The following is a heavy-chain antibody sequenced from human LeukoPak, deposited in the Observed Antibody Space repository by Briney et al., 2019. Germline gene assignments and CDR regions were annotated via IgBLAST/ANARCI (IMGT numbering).Heavy chain of an antibody. CDR1: GGTFSSYA. CDR2: IIPIFGTA. V-gene: IGHV1-69*05. CDR3: ARATVTYSSSLVGYYYYYYMDV. D-gene: IGHD6-6*01. Sequence: SVKVSCKASGGTFSSYAISWVRQAPGQGLEWMGRIIPIFGTANYAQEFQGRVTITTDESTSTAYMELSSLRSEDTAVYYCARATVTYSSSLVGYYYYYYMDVWGKGTTVTVSS. J-gene: IGHJ6*03.